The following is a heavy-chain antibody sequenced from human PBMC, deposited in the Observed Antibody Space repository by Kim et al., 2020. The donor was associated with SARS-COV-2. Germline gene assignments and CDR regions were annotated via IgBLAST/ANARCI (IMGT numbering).Heavy chain of an antibody. CDR3: AKAPYDDISFDP. Sequence: GGSLRLSCAASRFAFSNFGMLWVRQAPGKGLEWVSSISESGTDTYYADSVRGRFTISRDNSKKMVYLQMNSLRVEDTAVYYCAKAPYDDISFDP. CDR1: RFAFSNFG. CDR2: ISESGTDT. D-gene: IGHD3-16*01. V-gene: IGHV3-23*01. J-gene: IGHJ5*02.